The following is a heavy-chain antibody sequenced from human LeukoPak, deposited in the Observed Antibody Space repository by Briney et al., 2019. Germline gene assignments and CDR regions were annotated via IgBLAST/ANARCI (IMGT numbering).Heavy chain of an antibody. Sequence: PGGSLRLSCAASGFTFSSYWMSWVRQAPGKGLEWVANIKQDGSGKYYVDSVKGRFTISRDNAKNSLYLQMNSLRAEDTAVYYCARDLLFFSGYDDYWGQGTLVTVSS. CDR3: ARDLLFFSGYDDY. V-gene: IGHV3-7*03. D-gene: IGHD2-21*02. CDR1: GFTFSSYW. CDR2: IKQDGSGK. J-gene: IGHJ4*02.